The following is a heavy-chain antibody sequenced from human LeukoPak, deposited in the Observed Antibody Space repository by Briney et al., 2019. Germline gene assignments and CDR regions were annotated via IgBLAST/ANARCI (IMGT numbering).Heavy chain of an antibody. CDR2: ISSSGSTI. Sequence: GGSLRLSCAASGFTFSSYEMNWVRQAPGKGLEWVSYISSSGSTIYYADSVKGRFTISRDNAKNSLYLQMNSLRAEDTAVYYCARSFSYYYDSSGYYIDAFDIWGQGTMVTVSS. CDR1: GFTFSSYE. J-gene: IGHJ3*02. V-gene: IGHV3-48*03. CDR3: ARSFSYYYDSSGYYIDAFDI. D-gene: IGHD3-22*01.